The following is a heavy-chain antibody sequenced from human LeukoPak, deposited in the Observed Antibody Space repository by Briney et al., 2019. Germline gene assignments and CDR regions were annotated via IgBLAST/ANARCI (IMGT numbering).Heavy chain of an antibody. V-gene: IGHV3-64D*06. Sequence: GGSLRLSCSASGFTFSSYAMHWVRQAPGKGLEYVSAISSNGGSTYYADSVKGRFTISRDNSRNTLYLQMSSLRAEDTAVYYCVKVWYYDILTGPIGGDYWGQGTPGHRLL. CDR1: GFTFSSYA. D-gene: IGHD3-9*01. J-gene: IGHJ4*02. CDR2: ISSNGGST. CDR3: VKVWYYDILTGPIGGDY.